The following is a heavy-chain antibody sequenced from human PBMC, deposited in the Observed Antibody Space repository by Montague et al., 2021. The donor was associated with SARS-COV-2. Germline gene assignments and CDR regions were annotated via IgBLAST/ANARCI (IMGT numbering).Heavy chain of an antibody. Sequence: SETPSLTCTVAGGSISSRSYYWGWIRQPPGKGLEWIGSIYYSGSTYYNPSLKSRVTISVDTSKNQFSLKLSSVTAADTAVYYCARAPPGYWGVVVVVAANFDYWGQGTLVTVSS. CDR3: ARAPPGYWGVVVVVAANFDY. V-gene: IGHV4-39*07. D-gene: IGHD2-15*01. CDR2: IYYSGST. CDR1: GGSISSRSYY. J-gene: IGHJ4*02.